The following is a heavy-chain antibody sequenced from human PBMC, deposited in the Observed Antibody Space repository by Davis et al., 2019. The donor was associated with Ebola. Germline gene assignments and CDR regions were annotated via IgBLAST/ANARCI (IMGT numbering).Heavy chain of an antibody. CDR2: INHSGST. V-gene: IGHV4-34*01. CDR3: ASASYDFWSGSIDY. D-gene: IGHD3-3*01. J-gene: IGHJ4*02. Sequence: PSETLSLTCAVYGGSFSGYYWSWIRQPPGKGLEWIGEINHSGSTNYNPSLKSRVTISIDTSKNQFSLKLSSVTAADTAVYYCASASYDFWSGSIDYWGQGTLVTVSS. CDR1: GGSFSGYY.